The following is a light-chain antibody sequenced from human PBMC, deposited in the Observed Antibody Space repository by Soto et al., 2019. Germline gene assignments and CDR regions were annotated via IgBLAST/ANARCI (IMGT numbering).Light chain of an antibody. CDR3: SSYAGSSIPVA. Sequence: SALTQPPSASGSPGQSDTISCTGASSDVGGYNFVSWYQHHPGKAPRLMIYDVTQRPSGVPDRFSGSKSGNTASLTVSGLQVDDEAYYYCSSYAGSSIPVAFGGGTKLTVL. CDR2: DVT. J-gene: IGLJ2*01. CDR1: SSDVGGYNF. V-gene: IGLV2-8*01.